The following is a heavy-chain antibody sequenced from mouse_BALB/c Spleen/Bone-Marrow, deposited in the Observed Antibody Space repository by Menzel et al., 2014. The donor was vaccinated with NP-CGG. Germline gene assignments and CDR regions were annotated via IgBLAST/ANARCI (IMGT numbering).Heavy chain of an antibody. Sequence: EVHLVESGPGLVKPSQSLSLTCTVTGYSITSDYAWNWIRQFPGSKLEWMGYIIYSGSTSYNPSLKSRISLTRDTSNNQFFLQLNSVTTEDTATYSCARSADWYFDVWGAGTTVTVSS. CDR3: ARSADWYFDV. CDR1: GYSITSDYA. J-gene: IGHJ1*01. CDR2: IIYSGST. V-gene: IGHV3-2*02.